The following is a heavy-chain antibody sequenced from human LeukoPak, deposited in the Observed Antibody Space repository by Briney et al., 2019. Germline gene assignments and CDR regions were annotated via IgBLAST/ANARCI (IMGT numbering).Heavy chain of an antibody. CDR3: ARGFGSGSYLDWFDP. D-gene: IGHD3-10*01. CDR2: IYHSGST. J-gene: IGHJ5*02. Sequence: SETLSLTCAVYGGSFSGYYWSWIPQPPGKGLEWIGEIYHSGSTNYNPSLKSRVTISVDTSKNQFSLKLSSVTAAHTARYYCARGFGSGSYLDWFDPGGQGTLVTVSS. CDR1: GGSFSGYY. V-gene: IGHV4-34*01.